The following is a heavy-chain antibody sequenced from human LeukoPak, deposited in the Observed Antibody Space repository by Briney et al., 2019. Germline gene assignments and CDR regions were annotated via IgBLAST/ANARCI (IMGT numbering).Heavy chain of an antibody. J-gene: IGHJ3*01. CDR1: GHTFVSYG. CDR3: ARRFCSSVSCYDDDAFDV. CDR2: ISGYNGKI. V-gene: IGHV1-18*01. Sequence: ASVKVSCKASGHTFVSYGISWVRQAPGQGLEWMGWISGYNGKINYTQKFQGRVTMTTDTSTSTAYLELRSLTSEDTAVYYCARRFCSSVSCYDDDAFDVWGQGTLVTVSS. D-gene: IGHD2-2*01.